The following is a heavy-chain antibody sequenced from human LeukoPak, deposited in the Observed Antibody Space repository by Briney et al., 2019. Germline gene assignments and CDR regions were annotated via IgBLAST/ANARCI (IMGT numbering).Heavy chain of an antibody. V-gene: IGHV3-7*04. CDR1: GFTFSYYW. J-gene: IGHJ6*02. CDR2: IKQDGSEK. D-gene: IGHD3-10*01. Sequence: GGSLRLSCAASGFTFSYYWMSWVRQAPGKGLEWVANIKQDGSEKYYVDSVKGRFTISRDNAKNSLYLQMNTLRAEDTAVYYCARGYYASNGMDVWGQGTTVTVSS. CDR3: ARGYYASNGMDV.